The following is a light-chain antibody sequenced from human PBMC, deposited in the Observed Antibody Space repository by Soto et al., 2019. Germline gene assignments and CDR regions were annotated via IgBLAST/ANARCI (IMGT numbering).Light chain of an antibody. J-gene: IGKJ4*01. CDR1: QGISSY. V-gene: IGKV1-39*01. Sequence: IQLTQSPSSLPASVGDRVTITCRASQGISSYLSWYQQKPGKAPKFLIYEASSLESGVPSRFSGGGSGTDFTLTINGLQPEDFATYYCQQSYSTPLTFGGGTKVDNK. CDR3: QQSYSTPLT. CDR2: EAS.